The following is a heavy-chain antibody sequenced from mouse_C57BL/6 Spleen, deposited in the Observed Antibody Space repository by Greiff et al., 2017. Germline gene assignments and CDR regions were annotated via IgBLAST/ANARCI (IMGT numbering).Heavy chain of an antibody. CDR3: SRHQGYYNYFDY. J-gene: IGHJ2*01. Sequence: VQLQQSGAELVKPGASVKMSCKASGYTFTSYWITWVKQRPGQGLEWIGDIYPGSGSTNYNEKFKSKATLTVDTSSSTAYMQLSSLTSEDSAVYYCSRHQGYYNYFDYWGQGTTLTVSS. CDR1: GYTFTSYW. D-gene: IGHD2-3*01. V-gene: IGHV1-55*01. CDR2: IYPGSGST.